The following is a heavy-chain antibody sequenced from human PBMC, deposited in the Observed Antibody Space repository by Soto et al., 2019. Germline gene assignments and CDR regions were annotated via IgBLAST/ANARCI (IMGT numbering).Heavy chain of an antibody. CDR1: GFTVTDNY. CDR2: TVIGGGT. V-gene: IGHV3-53*02. CDR3: ARIPPSAIQGWAFGMDV. J-gene: IGHJ6*02. D-gene: IGHD2-2*01. Sequence: EVQLVETGGGLIQPGGSLRLSCAASGFTVTDNYIIWVRQPPGKGLEWVSTTVIGGGTNYADTVKGRFTVSRDNSKNTRYLQMNNLRVEDTAVYYCARIPPSAIQGWAFGMDVWGQGTTVFVSS.